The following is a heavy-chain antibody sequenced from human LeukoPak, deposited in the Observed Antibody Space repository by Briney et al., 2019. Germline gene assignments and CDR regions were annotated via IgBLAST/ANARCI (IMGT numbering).Heavy chain of an antibody. Sequence: PGRSLRLSCAASGFTFSSYAMHWVRQAPGKGLEWVANIKQDGSEKYYVDSVKGRFTISRDNTKNSLYLQMNSLRAEDTAVYYCASLSGSYRTLDAFDIWGQGTMVTVSS. J-gene: IGHJ3*02. V-gene: IGHV3-7*01. D-gene: IGHD1-26*01. CDR3: ASLSGSYRTLDAFDI. CDR1: GFTFSSYA. CDR2: IKQDGSEK.